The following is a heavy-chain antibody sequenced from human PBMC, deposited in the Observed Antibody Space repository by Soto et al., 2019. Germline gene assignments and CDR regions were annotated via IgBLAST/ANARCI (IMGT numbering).Heavy chain of an antibody. V-gene: IGHV4-34*01. CDR2: SNHGVSS. J-gene: IGHJ4*02. CDR3: ARGITTKAVRTDAPDKYYFDS. Sequence: SETLSRTVAGYCGSFIGYYWIWIRQSPGKGLDWIGESNHGVSSNYNPSLKSRVTISVDTSKNQFSLKLSSVTAADTAVYYCARGITTKAVRTDAPDKYYFDSWGRGTLVTVSS. CDR1: CGSFIGYY. D-gene: IGHD3-22*01.